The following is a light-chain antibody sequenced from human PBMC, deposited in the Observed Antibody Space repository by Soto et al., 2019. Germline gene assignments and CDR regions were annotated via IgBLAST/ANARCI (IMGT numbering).Light chain of an antibody. V-gene: IGKV1-39*01. CDR1: QTISSY. Sequence: DIQMTQSPSSLSASVGDRVTITCRASQTISSYLNWYQQKPGKAPKLLIYAASSLQSGVPSRFSGGRSGTDFTLTISSLQPEDFATYYCQQSHSIPYTFGQGTKLEIK. J-gene: IGKJ2*01. CDR2: AAS. CDR3: QQSHSIPYT.